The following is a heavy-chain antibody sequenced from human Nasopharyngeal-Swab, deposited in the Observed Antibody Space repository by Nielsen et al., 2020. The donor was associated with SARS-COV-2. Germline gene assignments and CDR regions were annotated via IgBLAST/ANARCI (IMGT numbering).Heavy chain of an antibody. D-gene: IGHD5-24*01. Sequence: SLKVSCKASGFTFSGSAVQWVRQARGQRLEWIGWIVLGIDKTDYAQKFQDRVTITRDMSSSTVYMQLSSLRSEDTALYYCATLSAPRDGNNRAPMGWGQGTLVTVSS. J-gene: IGHJ4*02. CDR2: IVLGIDKT. CDR1: GFTFSGSA. CDR3: ATLSAPRDGNNRAPMG. V-gene: IGHV1-58*01.